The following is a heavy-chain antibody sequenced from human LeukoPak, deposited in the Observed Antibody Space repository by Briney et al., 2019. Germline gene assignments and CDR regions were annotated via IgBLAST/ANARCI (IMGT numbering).Heavy chain of an antibody. CDR3: AKDPREVGSSSPRRGWFDP. CDR2: ISGSGGSI. D-gene: IGHD6-13*01. J-gene: IGHJ5*02. Sequence: GGSLRLSCAASGFTFSSYAMSWVRQAPGKGLEWVSGISGSGGSIYYADSVEGRFTISRDNSKNTLYLQMNSLRAEDTAVYYCAKDPREVGSSSPRRGWFDPWGQGTLVTVSS. CDR1: GFTFSSYA. V-gene: IGHV3-23*01.